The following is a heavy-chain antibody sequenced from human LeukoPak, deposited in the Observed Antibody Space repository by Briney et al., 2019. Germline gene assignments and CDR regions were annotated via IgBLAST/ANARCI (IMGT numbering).Heavy chain of an antibody. Sequence: PGGSLRLSCAASGFSFSSYAMHWVRQAPGKGLEYDSVISSNGATTYYANSVKGRFIISRDNSKNTLYLQMGSLRAEDMAVYYCARDGIDSAYYYYYMDVWGKGTTVTVSS. CDR1: GFSFSSYA. D-gene: IGHD1-26*01. J-gene: IGHJ6*03. CDR2: ISSNGATT. V-gene: IGHV3-64*01. CDR3: ARDGIDSAYYYYYMDV.